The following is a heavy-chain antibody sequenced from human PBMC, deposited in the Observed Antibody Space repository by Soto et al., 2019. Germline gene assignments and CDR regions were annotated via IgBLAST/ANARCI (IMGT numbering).Heavy chain of an antibody. CDR1: GFTFSSYA. D-gene: IGHD1-26*01. Sequence: GGSLRLSCAAFGFTFSSYAMSWVLQAPWKGLEWVSALSGSGGSTYCADSVKGRFTISRDNSKNTLYLQMNSLRVEDTAVYYCAKDARGSGSYSFYYYYGMDVWGQGTTVTVSS. V-gene: IGHV3-23*01. J-gene: IGHJ6*02. CDR3: AKDARGSGSYSFYYYYGMDV. CDR2: LSGSGGST.